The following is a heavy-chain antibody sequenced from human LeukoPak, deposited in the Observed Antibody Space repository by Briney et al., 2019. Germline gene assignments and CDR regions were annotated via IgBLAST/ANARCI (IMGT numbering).Heavy chain of an antibody. CDR2: ISSSGSTI. Sequence: GGSLRLSCAASGFTFSSYEMNWVRQAPGKGLEWVSYISSSGSTIYYADSLKGRFTISRDNAKNSLYLQMNSLRAEDTAVYYCARDPVYSNYIDYWGQGTLVTVSS. CDR1: GFTFSSYE. J-gene: IGHJ4*02. V-gene: IGHV3-48*03. D-gene: IGHD4-11*01. CDR3: ARDPVYSNYIDY.